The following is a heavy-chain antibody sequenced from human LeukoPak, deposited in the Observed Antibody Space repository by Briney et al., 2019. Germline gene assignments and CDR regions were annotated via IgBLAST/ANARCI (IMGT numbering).Heavy chain of an antibody. J-gene: IGHJ4*02. CDR2: IKSKTDGGTT. V-gene: IGHV3-15*01. D-gene: IGHD2-15*01. CDR1: GFTFSNAW. CDR3: TTGPLVVVAANDY. Sequence: GGSLRLSCAASGFTFSNAWMSWVRQAPGKGLEWVGRIKSKTDGGTTDYAAPVKGRFTISRDDSKNTLYLQMNSLKTEDTAVYYCTTGPLVVVAANDYWGQGTLVTVSS.